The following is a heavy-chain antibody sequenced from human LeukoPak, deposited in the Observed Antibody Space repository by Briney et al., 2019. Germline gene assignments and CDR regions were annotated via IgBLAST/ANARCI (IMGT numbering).Heavy chain of an antibody. V-gene: IGHV4-39*07. Sequence: PSETLSLTCTVSGGSISSSNYYRGWIRQPPGKGLDWIASIYYSGSTYYNPSLKSRVTISADMSKNHFSLRLSSVTAADTAVYYCARDNVAGTYTFDYWGQGTLVTVSS. CDR2: IYYSGST. CDR1: GGSISSSNYY. D-gene: IGHD6-19*01. J-gene: IGHJ4*02. CDR3: ARDNVAGTYTFDY.